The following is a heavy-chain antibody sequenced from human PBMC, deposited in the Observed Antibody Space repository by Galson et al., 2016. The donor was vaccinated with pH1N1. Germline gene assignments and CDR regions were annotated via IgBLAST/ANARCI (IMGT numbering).Heavy chain of an antibody. CDR3: ARGSGPSPFFYYNGMDV. CDR1: EYTLRRHY. J-gene: IGHJ6*02. V-gene: IGHV1-69*02. Sequence: SVKVSCKASEYTLRRHYIHWVRQAPGQGLEWMGRIIPILGIANYAQKFQGRVTITADKSTSTAYMEVSTLRSEDTAVDYCARGSGPSPFFYYNGMDVWGQGTTVTVSS. D-gene: IGHD2-15*01. CDR2: IIPILGIA.